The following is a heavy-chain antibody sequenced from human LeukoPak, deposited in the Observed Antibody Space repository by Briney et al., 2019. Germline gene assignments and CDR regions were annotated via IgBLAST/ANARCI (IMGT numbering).Heavy chain of an antibody. CDR1: GFTFSSSA. V-gene: IGHV3-23*01. J-gene: IGHJ4*02. Sequence: GGSLRLSCAASGFTFSSSAMSWVRQAPGKGLEWVSNISGSGSGGSTYYADSVKGRFTISRDNAKKSLYLQMNSLRAEDTAVYYCARDWRGNNNPLYYFDYWGQGTLVTVSS. D-gene: IGHD1/OR15-1a*01. CDR3: ARDWRGNNNPLYYFDY. CDR2: ISGSGSGGST.